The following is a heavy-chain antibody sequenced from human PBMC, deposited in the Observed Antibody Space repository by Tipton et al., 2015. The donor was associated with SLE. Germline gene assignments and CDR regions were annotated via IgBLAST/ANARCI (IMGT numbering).Heavy chain of an antibody. CDR2: ISSSSSYT. V-gene: IGHV3-11*06. J-gene: IGHJ3*02. CDR1: GFILSDYY. Sequence: GSLRLSCAASGFILSDYYMTWIRQAPGKGLEWVSYISSSSSYTNYADSVKGRFTISRDNARNSLYLQMNSLRAEDTAVYYCARVRGYQLHDAFDIWGQGTMVTVSS. CDR3: ARVRGYQLHDAFDI. D-gene: IGHD2-2*01.